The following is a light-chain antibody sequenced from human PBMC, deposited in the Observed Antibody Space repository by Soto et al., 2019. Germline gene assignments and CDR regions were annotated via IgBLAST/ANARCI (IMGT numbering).Light chain of an antibody. Sequence: EIVMTQSPATLSVSPGERATLSCRASQSVSSNLAWYQHKPGQAPRLLIFGASTRATGIPARFSGSGSGTDFTLTISRLEPEDFAVYYCQQYGSAPFTFGGGTKVEIK. CDR3: QQYGSAPFT. V-gene: IGKV3-15*01. J-gene: IGKJ4*01. CDR1: QSVSSN. CDR2: GAS.